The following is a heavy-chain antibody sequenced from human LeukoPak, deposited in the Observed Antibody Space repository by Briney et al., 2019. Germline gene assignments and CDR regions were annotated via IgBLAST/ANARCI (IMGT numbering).Heavy chain of an antibody. J-gene: IGHJ5*02. D-gene: IGHD3-10*01. CDR2: INSDGNST. V-gene: IGHV3-74*01. Sequence: GGSLRLSCAASGFTFSSYAMSWARQAPGKGLVWVSRINSDGNSTNYADSVKGRFTISRDNAKNTLYLQMNSLRAEDTAMYYCERARGESPRWFAPGGQETLVTVSP. CDR3: ERARGESPRWFAP. CDR1: GFTFSSYA.